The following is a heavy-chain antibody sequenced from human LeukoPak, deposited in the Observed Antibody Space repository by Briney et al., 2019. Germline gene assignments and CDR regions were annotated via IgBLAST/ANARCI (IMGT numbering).Heavy chain of an antibody. J-gene: IGHJ6*03. V-gene: IGHV4-39*07. D-gene: IGHD2-15*01. CDR1: GGSISSRSYY. CDR2: IHYRGST. Sequence: SETLSLTCTVSGGSISSRSYYWAWIRQPPGKGLEWIGSIHYRGSTYYNPSLQSRVTISIDTSKNQFSLKLRFVTAADTAAYYCARVRCSGGSCPYYYYYYMDVWGKGTTVTVSS. CDR3: ARVRCSGGSCPYYYYYYMDV.